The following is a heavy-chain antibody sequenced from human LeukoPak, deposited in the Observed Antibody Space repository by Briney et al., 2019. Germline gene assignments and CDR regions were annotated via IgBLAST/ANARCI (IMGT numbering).Heavy chain of an antibody. V-gene: IGHV3-48*03. CDR3: ARGGLVLEY. Sequence: PGGSLRLSCSASGFTFSSYEMNWVRQAPGKGLEWISYISSSGSTTYYADSMKGRFTISRDNAENSLYLQTNSLRAEDTAVYYCARGGLVLEYWGQGTLVTVSS. J-gene: IGHJ4*02. CDR2: ISSSGSTT. CDR1: GFTFSSYE. D-gene: IGHD6-19*01.